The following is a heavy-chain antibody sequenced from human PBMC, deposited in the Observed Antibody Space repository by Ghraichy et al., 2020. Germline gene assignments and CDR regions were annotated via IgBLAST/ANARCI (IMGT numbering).Heavy chain of an antibody. CDR2: ISGSGGST. J-gene: IGHJ5*02. Sequence: GESLNISCAASGFTFSSYAMSWVRQAPGKGLEWVSAISGSGGSTYYADSVKGRFTISRDNSKNTLYLQMNSLRAEDTAVYYCAKDGSQFTIFGVVINPNWFDPWGQGTLVTVSS. CDR3: AKDGSQFTIFGVVINPNWFDP. D-gene: IGHD3-3*01. CDR1: GFTFSSYA. V-gene: IGHV3-23*01.